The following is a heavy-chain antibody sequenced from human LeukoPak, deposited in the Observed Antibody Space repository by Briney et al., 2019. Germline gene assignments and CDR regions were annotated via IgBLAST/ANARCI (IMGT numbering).Heavy chain of an antibody. CDR3: ARDRSRGGFFDL. J-gene: IGHJ2*01. CDR2: VYTTETT. Sequence: SSETLSLTCNVSGASINTFYWTWIRQPAGKGLEWLGRVYTTETTNYNPSFRGRLTMSLDTSKNQVSLVLTSVTAADTAIYYCARDRSRGGFFDLWGRGTLVTVSS. D-gene: IGHD2-2*01. V-gene: IGHV4-4*07. CDR1: GASINTFY.